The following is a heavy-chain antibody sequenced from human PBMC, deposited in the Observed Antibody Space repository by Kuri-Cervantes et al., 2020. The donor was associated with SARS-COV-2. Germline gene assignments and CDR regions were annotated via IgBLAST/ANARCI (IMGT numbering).Heavy chain of an antibody. Sequence: LRLSCTVSGGSISSGDYYWSWIRQPPGKGLEWIGEINHSGSTNYNPSLKSRVTISVDTSKNQFSLKLSSVTAADTAVYYCARDSGSGSPNFDYWGQGTLVTVSS. J-gene: IGHJ4*02. CDR2: INHSGST. V-gene: IGHV4-30-4*01. CDR1: GGSISSGDYY. CDR3: ARDSGSGSPNFDY. D-gene: IGHD1-26*01.